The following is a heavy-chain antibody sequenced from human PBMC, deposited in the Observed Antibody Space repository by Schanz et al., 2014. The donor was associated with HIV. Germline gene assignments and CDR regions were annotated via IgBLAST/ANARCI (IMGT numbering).Heavy chain of an antibody. CDR2: ISWNSGSI. D-gene: IGHD6-19*01. CDR3: AKDNGWPLASYYGMDV. CDR1: GFTLEDYA. J-gene: IGHJ6*02. Sequence: EVQLMESGGGLVQPGRSLRLSCAASGFTLEDYAMHWVRQVPGKGLEWVSGISWNSGSIGYADSVKGRFTISRDNAKNSLYLQMNSLRAEDTALYYCAKDNGWPLASYYGMDVWGQGTTVTVSS. V-gene: IGHV3-9*01.